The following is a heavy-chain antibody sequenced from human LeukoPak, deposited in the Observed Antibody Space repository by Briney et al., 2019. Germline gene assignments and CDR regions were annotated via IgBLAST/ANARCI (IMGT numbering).Heavy chain of an antibody. Sequence: GGSLRLSCAASGFTFGSYAMSWVRQAPGKGLVWVSRIDSDGSSTSYADSVKGRFTISRNNAENTLYLQMNSLRAEDTAVYFCASGQFWSGYYYDYWGQGTLVTVSS. CDR3: ASGQFWSGYYYDY. D-gene: IGHD3-3*01. CDR1: GFTFGSYA. CDR2: IDSDGSST. J-gene: IGHJ4*02. V-gene: IGHV3-74*01.